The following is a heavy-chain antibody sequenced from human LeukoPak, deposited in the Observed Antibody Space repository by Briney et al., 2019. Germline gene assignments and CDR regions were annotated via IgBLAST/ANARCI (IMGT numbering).Heavy chain of an antibody. CDR3: ARGAVVIGRYFDY. Sequence: PSETPSLTCTVSGYSISSGYYWGWIRQPPGKGLEWIGSIYHSGSTYYNPSLKSRVTISVDTSKNQFSLKLSSVTAADTAVYYCARGAVVIGRYFDYWGQGTLVTVSS. J-gene: IGHJ4*02. CDR2: IYHSGST. D-gene: IGHD4-23*01. CDR1: GYSISSGYY. V-gene: IGHV4-38-2*02.